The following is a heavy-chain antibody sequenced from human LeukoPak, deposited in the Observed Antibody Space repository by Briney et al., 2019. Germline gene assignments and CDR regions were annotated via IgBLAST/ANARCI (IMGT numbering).Heavy chain of an antibody. Sequence: SETLSLTCAVYGGSFSGYYWSWIRQPPGKGLEWIGEINHSGSTNHNPSLKSRVSTSVDTSKNQFSLKLSSVTAADTAVYYCARGSLGPRLNVWGQGTLVTVSS. D-gene: IGHD1-1*01. CDR2: INHSGST. V-gene: IGHV4-34*01. J-gene: IGHJ4*02. CDR1: GGSFSGYY. CDR3: ARGSLGPRLNV.